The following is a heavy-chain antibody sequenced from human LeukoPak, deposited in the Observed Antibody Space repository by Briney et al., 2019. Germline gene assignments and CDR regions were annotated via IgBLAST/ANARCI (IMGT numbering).Heavy chain of an antibody. CDR2: IIPILGIA. D-gene: IGHD6-13*01. V-gene: IGHV1-69*04. CDR3: ARDDIAAAGTLDWFDP. J-gene: IGHJ5*02. CDR1: GGTSSSYA. Sequence: ASVKVSCKASGGTSSSYAISWVRQAPGQGLEWMGRIIPILGIANYAQKFQGRVTITADKSTSTAYMELSSLRSEDTAVYYCARDDIAAAGTLDWFDPWGQGTLVTVSS.